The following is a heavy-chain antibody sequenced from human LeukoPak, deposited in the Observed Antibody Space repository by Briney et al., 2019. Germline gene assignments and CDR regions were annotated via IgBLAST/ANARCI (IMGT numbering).Heavy chain of an antibody. D-gene: IGHD3-22*01. J-gene: IGHJ4*02. Sequence: GGSLRLSCAASGFTFSSYAMHWVRQAPGKGLEWVAVISYDGSNKYYADSVKGRFTISRDNSKNTLYLLMNSLRVEDTAAYYCAKRDSSGSYPYYFDSWGQGTLVTVSS. CDR1: GFTFSSYA. V-gene: IGHV3-30-3*02. CDR2: ISYDGSNK. CDR3: AKRDSSGSYPYYFDS.